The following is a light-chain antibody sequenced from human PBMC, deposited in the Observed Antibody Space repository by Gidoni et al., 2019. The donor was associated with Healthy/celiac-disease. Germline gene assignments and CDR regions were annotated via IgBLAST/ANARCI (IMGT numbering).Light chain of an antibody. J-gene: IGKJ3*01. Sequence: EIVFTQSPSTLSLSPGERATLSRRASQSVSSYLAWYQQKPSQAPSLLIYNASNRTTAIPSNSFSGSGSGTDFSLTISSLEPEDFAVYYCQQRSNWPRRFTFXPXTKVEIK. CDR3: QQRSNWPRRFT. CDR1: QSVSSY. V-gene: IGKV3-11*01. CDR2: NAS.